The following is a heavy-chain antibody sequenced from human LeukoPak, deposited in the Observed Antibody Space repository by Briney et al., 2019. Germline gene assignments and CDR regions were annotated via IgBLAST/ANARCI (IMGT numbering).Heavy chain of an antibody. CDR1: GFTFSSFG. J-gene: IGHJ6*03. V-gene: IGHV3-30*02. D-gene: IGHD2-21*01. CDR3: ARDNRHFVVVSGMTDHYMDV. CDR2: VKYDGISE. Sequence: PGESLRLPCVASGFTFSSFGMHWVRQAPGKGLDWVAFVKYDGISEFYTDSVKGRFRISRDDSQSTVYLQMNSLKPEDTAVYYCARDNRHFVVVSGMTDHYMDVWGKGATVTISS.